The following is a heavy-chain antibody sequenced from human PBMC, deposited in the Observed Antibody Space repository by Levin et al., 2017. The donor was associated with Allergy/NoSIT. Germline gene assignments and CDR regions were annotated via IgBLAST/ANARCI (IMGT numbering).Heavy chain of an antibody. D-gene: IGHD6-6*01. V-gene: IGHV3-21*01. CDR1: GFTFSGYT. CDR3: ASDGSYDTLDI. CDR2: ISSSSTYI. Sequence: GASVKVSCAASGFTFSGYTLNWVRQAPGKGLEWVSSISSSSTYIYYAASLKGRFTISRDDAKNSLSLQMNSLRVEDTAVYYCASDGSYDTLDIWGQGTMVTVSS. J-gene: IGHJ3*02.